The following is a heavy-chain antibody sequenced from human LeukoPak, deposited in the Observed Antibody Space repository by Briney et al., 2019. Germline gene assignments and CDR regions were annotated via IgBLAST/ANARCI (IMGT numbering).Heavy chain of an antibody. CDR3: ARRFTMVRGVIIDDFAFDI. J-gene: IGHJ3*02. CDR2: IWYDGSNK. Sequence: GGSLRLSCAASGFTFSSYGMHWVRQAPGKGLEWVAVIWYDGSNKYYADSVKGRFTISRDNSKNTLYLQMNSLRAEDTAVYYCARRFTMVRGVIIDDFAFDIWGQGTMVTVSS. CDR1: GFTFSSYG. V-gene: IGHV3-33*01. D-gene: IGHD3-10*01.